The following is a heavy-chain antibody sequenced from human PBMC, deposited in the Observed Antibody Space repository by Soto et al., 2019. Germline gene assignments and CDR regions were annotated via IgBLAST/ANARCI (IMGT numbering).Heavy chain of an antibody. Sequence: EVQLVESGGGLVKPGGSLRLSCAASGFTFSSYSMNWVRQAPGKRLEWVSSISSGSSYIYYADSLKGRFTISRDNAKNSLYLQMNSLRAEDTAVYYCARSSGGSGKLWNYYGMDVWGQGTTVTVSS. CDR1: GFTFSSYS. CDR3: ARSSGGSGKLWNYYGMDV. D-gene: IGHD3-10*01. V-gene: IGHV3-21*06. J-gene: IGHJ6*02. CDR2: ISSGSSYI.